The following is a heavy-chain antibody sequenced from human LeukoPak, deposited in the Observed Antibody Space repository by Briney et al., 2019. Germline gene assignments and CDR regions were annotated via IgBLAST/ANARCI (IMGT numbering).Heavy chain of an antibody. V-gene: IGHV3-30*18. D-gene: IGHD6-13*01. Sequence: PGGSLRLSCAASGFTFSSYGMHWVRQAPGKGLEWVAVISYDGSNKYYGDSVKGRFTISRDNSKNTLYLQMNSVRAEDTAVYYCAKGYGQRLVNNWFDPWGQGTLVTVSS. CDR3: AKGYGQRLVNNWFDP. CDR1: GFTFSSYG. J-gene: IGHJ5*02. CDR2: ISYDGSNK.